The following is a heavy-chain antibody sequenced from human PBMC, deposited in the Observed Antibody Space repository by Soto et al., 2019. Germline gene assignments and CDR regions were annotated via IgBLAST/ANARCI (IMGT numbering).Heavy chain of an antibody. Sequence: VASVKVSCTASGGTFSSYAISWVRQAPGQGLEWMGGIIPIFGTANYAQKFQGRVTITADESTSTAYMELSSLRSEDTAVYYCARAPGHNFWRGPTPYYYYGMDGWGQGTTVTVAS. CDR1: GGTFSSYA. V-gene: IGHV1-69*13. CDR3: ARAPGHNFWRGPTPYYYYGMDG. J-gene: IGHJ6*02. CDR2: IIPIFGTA. D-gene: IGHD3-3*01.